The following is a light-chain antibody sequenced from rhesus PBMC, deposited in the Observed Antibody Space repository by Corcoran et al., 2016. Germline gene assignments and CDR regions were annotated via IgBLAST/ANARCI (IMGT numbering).Light chain of an antibody. J-gene: IGKJ1*01. CDR2: KAS. CDR3: RQYNSDPPT. CDR1: QGISTY. V-gene: IGKV1-43*02. Sequence: DIQMTQSPSSLSASVGDRVTITCRASQGISTYLHWYPQKPGKAPNRLIYKASSLESGVPSRFIGSGSGTDFTLTISSLQPEDFATYYCRQYNSDPPTFGQGTKVEIK.